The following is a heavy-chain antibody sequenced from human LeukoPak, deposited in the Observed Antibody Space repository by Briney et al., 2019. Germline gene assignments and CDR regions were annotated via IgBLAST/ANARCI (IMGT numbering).Heavy chain of an antibody. J-gene: IGHJ4*02. Sequence: GGSLRLSCAASGFTFSSYWMSWVRQAPGKGLEWVASIKQDGSEKYYVDSVKGRFTISRDNAKNSLYLQMNSLRAEDTAVYYCTLCIAAAGSFDYWGQGTLVTVSS. V-gene: IGHV3-7*01. CDR3: TLCIAAAGSFDY. CDR2: IKQDGSEK. CDR1: GFTFSSYW. D-gene: IGHD6-13*01.